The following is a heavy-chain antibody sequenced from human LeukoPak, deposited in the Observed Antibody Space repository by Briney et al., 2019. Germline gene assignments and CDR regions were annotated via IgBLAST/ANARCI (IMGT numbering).Heavy chain of an antibody. V-gene: IGHV1-18*01. Sequence: GASVKVSCKASSYTFTSYGISWVRQAPGQGLEWMGWNSAYNGNTNYAQKLQGRVTMTTDTSTSTAYMELRSLRSDDTAVYYCARVKYYYGSGSYGPPDAFDIWGQGTMVTVSS. CDR2: NSAYNGNT. CDR1: SYTFTSYG. CDR3: ARVKYYYGSGSYGPPDAFDI. J-gene: IGHJ3*02. D-gene: IGHD3-10*01.